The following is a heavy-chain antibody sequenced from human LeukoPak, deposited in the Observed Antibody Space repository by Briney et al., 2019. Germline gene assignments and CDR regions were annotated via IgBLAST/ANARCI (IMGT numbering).Heavy chain of an antibody. CDR2: ISSSSSYI. CDR1: GFTFSSYN. V-gene: IGHV3-21*04. D-gene: IGHD6-13*01. CDR3: ARDGTAVGINYDY. Sequence: PGGSLRLSCAASGFTFSSYNMNWVRQAPGKGLEWVSYISSSSSYIYYADSVKGRFTISRDNAKNSLYLQMNSLRAEDTAVYYCARDGTAVGINYDYWGQGTLVTVSS. J-gene: IGHJ4*02.